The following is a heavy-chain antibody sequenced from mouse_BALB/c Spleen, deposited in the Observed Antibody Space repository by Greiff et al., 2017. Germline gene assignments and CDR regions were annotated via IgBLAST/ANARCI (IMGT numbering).Heavy chain of an antibody. CDR3: ASVTTDLYAMDY. CDR1: GFTFSSYT. J-gene: IGHJ4*01. Sequence: EVKLVESGGGLVKPGGSLKLSCAASGFTFSSYTMSWVRQTPEKRLEWVATISSGGSYTYYPDSVKGRFTISRDNAKNTLYLQMSSLKSEDTDMYYCASVTTDLYAMDYWGQGTSVTVSS. V-gene: IGHV5-6-4*01. CDR2: ISSGGSYT. D-gene: IGHD1-1*01.